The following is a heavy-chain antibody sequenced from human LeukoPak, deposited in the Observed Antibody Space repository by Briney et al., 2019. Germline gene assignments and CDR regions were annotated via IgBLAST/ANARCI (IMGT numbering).Heavy chain of an antibody. Sequence: GGSLRLSCAASGFLFSSYEMNWVRKAPGKGLEWVSYISTSGGTIYYADSVKGRFTISRDNAKNSLYLQMNSLRAEDTAVYYCARDSYYGGTQDYWGQGTLVTVSS. J-gene: IGHJ4*02. CDR1: GFLFSSYE. D-gene: IGHD4-23*01. V-gene: IGHV3-48*03. CDR2: ISTSGGTI. CDR3: ARDSYYGGTQDY.